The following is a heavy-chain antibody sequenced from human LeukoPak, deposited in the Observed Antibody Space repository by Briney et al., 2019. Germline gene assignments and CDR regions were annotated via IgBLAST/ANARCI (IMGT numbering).Heavy chain of an antibody. CDR2: ISDSGST. CDR1: GGSMNNHY. V-gene: IGHV4-59*11. D-gene: IGHD6-19*01. Sequence: PSETLSLTCTVSGGSMNNHYWSWIRQAPGKGLEWIGYISDSGSTNYNPSLRSRVTISVDTSKNQFSLKLSSVTAADTALYYCARVPQRSIAVAGTSPFVNYWGQGTLVTVSS. CDR3: ARVPQRSIAVAGTSPFVNY. J-gene: IGHJ4*02.